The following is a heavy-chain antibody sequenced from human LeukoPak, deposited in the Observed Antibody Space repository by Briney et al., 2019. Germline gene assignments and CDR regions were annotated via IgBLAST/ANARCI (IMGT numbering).Heavy chain of an antibody. Sequence: PSETLSLTCAVSGASISSGGYSWSWIRQPPGKGLEWIGYIYYSGTTYYNPSLKSRVSISVDTSKNQFSLKLSSVTAADTAVYYCARDHRVFYAFDIWGQGTMVTVSS. CDR1: GASISSGGYS. CDR2: IYYSGTT. D-gene: IGHD2-8*01. J-gene: IGHJ3*02. V-gene: IGHV4-30-4*07. CDR3: ARDHRVFYAFDI.